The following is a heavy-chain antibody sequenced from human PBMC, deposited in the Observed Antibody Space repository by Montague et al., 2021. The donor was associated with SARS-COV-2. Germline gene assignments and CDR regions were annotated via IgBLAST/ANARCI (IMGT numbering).Heavy chain of an antibody. CDR2: ISSSGYT. V-gene: IGHV4-39*01. Sequence: SETLSLTCTVSGGSIRSSSFYWGWIRQPPGEGLEWIGSISSSGYTYYNPSLKSRVTIFVDTSKNQFSLKLSSVTAADTAVYYCARDYDDYLDFWGQGNLVTVSS. CDR1: GGSIRSSSFY. D-gene: IGHD4-17*01. CDR3: ARDYDDYLDF. J-gene: IGHJ4*02.